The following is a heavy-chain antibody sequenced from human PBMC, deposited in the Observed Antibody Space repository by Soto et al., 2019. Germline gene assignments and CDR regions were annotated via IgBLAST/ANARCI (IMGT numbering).Heavy chain of an antibody. V-gene: IGHV1-46*01. CDR3: ARVMRSLLSITALDT. CDR2: IDPSGGKT. CDR1: GYTFTRDQ. D-gene: IGHD3-10*01. J-gene: IGHJ5*02. Sequence: GASVKVSCKASGYTFTRDQIHWVRQAPGQGLEWMGMIDPSGGKTNYAQKFQGRVTMTRDTSTSTVYMALSSLRSEDTAIYFCARVMRSLLSITALDTWGQGILVTVSS.